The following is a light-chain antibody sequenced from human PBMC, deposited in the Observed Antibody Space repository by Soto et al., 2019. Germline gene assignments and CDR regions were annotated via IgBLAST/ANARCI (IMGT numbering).Light chain of an antibody. Sequence: DIQLTQSPSTLSASVGDRVIITCRASQSISSWLAWYQHKPGKAPKFLIYDASSLESGVPSRFSGSGSGTEFTLTISNPQPDDFATYYCQQYDNYPLTFGGGTKVDIK. CDR3: QQYDNYPLT. CDR1: QSISSW. CDR2: DAS. J-gene: IGKJ4*01. V-gene: IGKV1-5*01.